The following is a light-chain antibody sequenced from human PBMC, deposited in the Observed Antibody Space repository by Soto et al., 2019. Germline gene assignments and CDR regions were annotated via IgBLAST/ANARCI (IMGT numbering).Light chain of an antibody. V-gene: IGKV3-20*01. CDR1: PSVSSSR. CDR2: GAS. Sequence: DIVLTQSPATLSLSPGERVTLSCGASPSVSSSRLAWYQQKPGQAPRLLIYGASSRATGIPDRFSGSGSGTDFTLTISRLEPEDFAVYYCQQYGSSRITFGQGTRLEIK. J-gene: IGKJ5*01. CDR3: QQYGSSRIT.